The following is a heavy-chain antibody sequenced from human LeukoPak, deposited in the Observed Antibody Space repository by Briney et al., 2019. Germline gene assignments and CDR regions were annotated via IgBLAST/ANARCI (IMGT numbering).Heavy chain of an antibody. V-gene: IGHV4-59*10. D-gene: IGHD6-19*01. CDR3: ARAPEFSSGWLLDC. Sequence: PSETLSLTCAVYGGSISTYYWTWIRQSAGKGLEWIGRIHGSGSTNYNPSLVSRVTMSVDTSKNQFSLKVSSVTAADTGVYYCARAPEFSSGWLLDCWGQGSLVTVSS. J-gene: IGHJ4*02. CDR2: IHGSGST. CDR1: GGSISTYY.